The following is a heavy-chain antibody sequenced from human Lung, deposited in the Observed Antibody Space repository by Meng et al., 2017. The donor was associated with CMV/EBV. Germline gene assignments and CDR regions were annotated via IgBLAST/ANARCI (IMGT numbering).Heavy chain of an antibody. J-gene: IGHJ3*02. CDR1: GFTFSSYA. CDR3: ARAASITMIVVVITPAGDAFDI. D-gene: IGHD3-22*01. Sequence: SCAASGFTFSSYAMHWARQAPGKGLEWVAVISYDGSNKYYADSVKGRFTISRDNSNNTLYLQMNSLRAEDTAVYYCARAASITMIVVVITPAGDAFDIWXQGPMVPVSS. V-gene: IGHV3-30*04. CDR2: ISYDGSNK.